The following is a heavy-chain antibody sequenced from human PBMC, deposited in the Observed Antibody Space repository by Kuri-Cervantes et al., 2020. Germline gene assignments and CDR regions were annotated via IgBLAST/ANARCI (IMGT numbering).Heavy chain of an antibody. CDR2: INPNSGGT. CDR1: GYTFSSYG. D-gene: IGHD6-13*01. V-gene: IGHV1-2*02. Sequence: ASVKVSCKASGYTFSSYGINWVRQAPGQGLEWMGWINPNSGGTNYAQKFQGRVTMTRDTSISTAYMELSRLRSDDTAVYYCARDRRYSSSWYFDYWGQGTLVTVSS. J-gene: IGHJ4*02. CDR3: ARDRRYSSSWYFDY.